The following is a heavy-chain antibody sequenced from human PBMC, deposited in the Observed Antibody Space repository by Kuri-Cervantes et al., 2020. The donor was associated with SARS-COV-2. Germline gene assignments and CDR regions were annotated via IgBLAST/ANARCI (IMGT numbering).Heavy chain of an antibody. V-gene: IGHV3-53*01. Sequence: GESLKISCAASGFTVSSNYMSWVRQAPGKGLEWVSVIYSGGSTYYADSVKGRFTISRDNSKNTLYLQMNSLRAEDTAVYYCARAAEDSSGYYYGVYDYWGQGTLVTVSS. CDR2: IYSGGST. CDR1: GFTVSSNY. D-gene: IGHD3-22*01. J-gene: IGHJ4*02. CDR3: ARAAEDSSGYYYGVYDY.